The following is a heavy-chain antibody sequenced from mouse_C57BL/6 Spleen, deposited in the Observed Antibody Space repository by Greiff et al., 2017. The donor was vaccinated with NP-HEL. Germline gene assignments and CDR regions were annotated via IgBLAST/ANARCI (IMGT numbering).Heavy chain of an antibody. CDR2: IWTGGGT. Sequence: VQLVESGPGLVAPSQSLSITCTVSGFSLTSYAISWVRQPPGKGLEWLGVIWTGGGTNYNSALKSRLGISKDTTKSQVFLKKNSLQTYDTARDYCARKSYYDYDGFDYWGKGTTLTVSS. D-gene: IGHD2-4*01. CDR3: ARKSYYDYDGFDY. CDR1: GFSLTSYA. V-gene: IGHV2-9-1*01. J-gene: IGHJ2*01.